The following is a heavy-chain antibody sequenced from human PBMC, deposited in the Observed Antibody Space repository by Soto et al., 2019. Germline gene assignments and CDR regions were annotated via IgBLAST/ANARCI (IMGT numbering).Heavy chain of an antibody. CDR2: IYATGTT. CDR3: VRDGTKTLRDWFDP. Sequence: SETLSLTCTVSGASISGYYWSWIRKSAGKGLEWVGRIYATGTTDYNPSLKSRVMMSVDTSKKQFSLRLRSVTAADTAVYYCVRDGTKTLRDWFDPWGQGMSVTVSS. D-gene: IGHD1-1*01. V-gene: IGHV4-4*07. J-gene: IGHJ5*02. CDR1: GASISGYY.